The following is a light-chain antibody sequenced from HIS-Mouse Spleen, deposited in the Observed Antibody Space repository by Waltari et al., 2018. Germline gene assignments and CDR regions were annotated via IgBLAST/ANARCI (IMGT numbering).Light chain of an antibody. CDR2: WAS. J-gene: IGKJ1*01. CDR1: QSVLYSSNNKNY. Sequence: DIVMTQSPDSLAVSLGERATINCKSSQSVLYSSNNKNYLAWYQKKPGQPPKLLIYWASTRESGVPDRFSGSGSGTDFTLTISSLQAEDVAVYYCQQYYSTPRTFGQVTKVEIK. V-gene: IGKV4-1*01. CDR3: QQYYSTPRT.